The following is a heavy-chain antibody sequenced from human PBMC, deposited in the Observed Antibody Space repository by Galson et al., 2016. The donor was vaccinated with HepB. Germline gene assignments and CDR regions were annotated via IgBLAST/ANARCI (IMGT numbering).Heavy chain of an antibody. CDR3: VAYYTSGSYYNHY. Sequence: SLRLSCAASGFTFSDHYIDWVRQAPGKGLEWVGRSKNKANSYTTEYAASVKGRFTVSRDDSRNSLDLQMNSLKTEDTAMYYCVAYYTSGSYYNHYWGQGTLVTVSS. CDR1: GFTFSDHY. D-gene: IGHD3-10*01. J-gene: IGHJ4*02. CDR2: SKNKANSYTT. V-gene: IGHV3-72*01.